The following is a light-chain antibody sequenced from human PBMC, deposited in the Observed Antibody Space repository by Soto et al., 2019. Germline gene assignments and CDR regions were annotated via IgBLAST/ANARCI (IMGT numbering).Light chain of an antibody. J-gene: IGKJ1*01. CDR1: QSVRSSY. Sequence: EIVLTQSPGTLSLSPGERATLSCRASQSVRSSYLAWYQQKPGQAPRLLIYGASTRATGIPARFSGSGSGTEFTLTISSLQSEDFAVYYCQQANDWPPTFGQGTRV. V-gene: IGKV3-15*01. CDR3: QQANDWPPT. CDR2: GAS.